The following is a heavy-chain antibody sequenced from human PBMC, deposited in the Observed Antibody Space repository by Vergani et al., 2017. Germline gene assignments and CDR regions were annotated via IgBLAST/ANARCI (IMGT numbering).Heavy chain of an antibody. V-gene: IGHV3-21*01. J-gene: IGHJ4*02. D-gene: IGHD5-12*01. Sequence: EVQLVESGGGLVKPGGSLRLSCAASGFTFSSYSMNWVRQAPGKGLEWVSSISSSSSYIYYADSVKGLFTISRDNAKNSLYLQMNSLRAEDTAVYYCASWAATRGFDYWGQGTLVTVSS. CDR2: ISSSSSYI. CDR1: GFTFSSYS. CDR3: ASWAATRGFDY.